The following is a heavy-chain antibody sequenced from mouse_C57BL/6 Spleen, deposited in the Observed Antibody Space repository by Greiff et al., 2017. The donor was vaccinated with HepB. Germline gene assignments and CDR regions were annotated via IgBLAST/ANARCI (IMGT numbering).Heavy chain of an antibody. V-gene: IGHV1-61*01. CDR1: GYTFTSYW. CDR3: ARWDYYGSSYPYAMDY. D-gene: IGHD1-1*01. J-gene: IGHJ4*01. Sequence: QVQLQQPGAELVRPGSSVKLSCKASGYTFTSYWMDWVKQRPGQGLEWIGNIYPSDSETHYNQKFKDKATLTVDKSSSTAYMQLSSLTSEDSAVYYCARWDYYGSSYPYAMDYWGQGTSVTVSS. CDR2: IYPSDSET.